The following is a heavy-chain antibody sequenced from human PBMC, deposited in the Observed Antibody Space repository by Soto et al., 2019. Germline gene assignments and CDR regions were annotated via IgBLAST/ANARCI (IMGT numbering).Heavy chain of an antibody. CDR1: GGSISSGGYY. CDR2: IYYSGST. CDR3: ARAEGLYSYGYKGQQLAPLFDY. D-gene: IGHD5-18*01. J-gene: IGHJ4*02. V-gene: IGHV4-31*03. Sequence: SETLSLTCTVSGGSISSGGYYWSWIRQHPGKGLEWIGYIYYSGSTYYNPSLKSGVTISVDTSKNQFSLKLSSVTAAATAVYYCARAEGLYSYGYKGQQLAPLFDYWGQGTLVTVSS.